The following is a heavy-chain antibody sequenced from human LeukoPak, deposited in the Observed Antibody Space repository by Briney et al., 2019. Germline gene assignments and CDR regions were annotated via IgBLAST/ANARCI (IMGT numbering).Heavy chain of an antibody. J-gene: IGHJ4*02. CDR1: GFTFSSYA. Sequence: GSLGLSCAASGFTFSSYAMSWIRQPAGKGLEWIGRIYTSGSTNYNPSPKSRVTISVDTSKNQFSLKLSSVTAADTAVYYCARDLSSGWPIDYWGQGTLVTVSS. D-gene: IGHD6-19*01. CDR2: IYTSGST. V-gene: IGHV4-4*07. CDR3: ARDLSSGWPIDY.